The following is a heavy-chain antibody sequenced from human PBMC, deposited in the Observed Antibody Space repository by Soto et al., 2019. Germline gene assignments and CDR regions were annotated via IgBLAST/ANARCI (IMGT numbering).Heavy chain of an antibody. CDR1: GFTFSSYG. D-gene: IGHD3-10*01. Sequence: QVQLVESGGGVVQPGRSLRLSCAASGFTFSSYGMHWVRQAPGKGLEWVAVISYDGSNKYYADSVKGRFTISRDNSKNXLXPQMNSRRAEDTAVYYCANTGPLGVMVRGEYWYFDLWGRGTLVTVSS. CDR2: ISYDGSNK. V-gene: IGHV3-30*18. CDR3: ANTGPLGVMVRGEYWYFDL. J-gene: IGHJ2*01.